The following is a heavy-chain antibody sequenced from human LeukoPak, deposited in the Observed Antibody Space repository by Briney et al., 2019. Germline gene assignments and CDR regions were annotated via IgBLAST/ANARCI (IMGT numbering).Heavy chain of an antibody. CDR3: AKSFDFWSGYPQAN. V-gene: IGHV3-23*01. D-gene: IGHD3-3*01. CDR2: ISGSGGST. J-gene: IGHJ4*02. Sequence: GGSLRLSCAASGFTFSSYAMSWVRQAPGKGLEWVSAISGSGGSTYYADSVKGRFTISRDNSKNTLYLQMNSLRAEDAAVYYCAKSFDFWSGYPQANWGQGTLVTASS. CDR1: GFTFSSYA.